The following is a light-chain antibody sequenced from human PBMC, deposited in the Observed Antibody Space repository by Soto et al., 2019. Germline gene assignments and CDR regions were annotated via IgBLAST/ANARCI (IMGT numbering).Light chain of an antibody. CDR1: QSISGW. Sequence: DIQMTQSPSTLSASVGDRVTFTCRASQSISGWLAWYQQKPGKAPKLLIYDASSLESGVPSRFRGSGSGTEFTFTISSLQPDDFATYYCQQYNSYSFGQGTKVEIK. J-gene: IGKJ1*01. V-gene: IGKV1-5*01. CDR2: DAS. CDR3: QQYNSYS.